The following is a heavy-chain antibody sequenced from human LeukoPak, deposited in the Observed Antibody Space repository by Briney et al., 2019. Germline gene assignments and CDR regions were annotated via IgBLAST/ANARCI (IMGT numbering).Heavy chain of an antibody. Sequence: GGSLRLSCAASGFTFSSDAMSWVRQAPGKGLRWVSAISGSGGSTYYADSVKGRFNISRDNSKSTLYLQMNSLRSEDTAVYYCAKVGPLGCSCYWCDAFDTWGQGTMVTVSS. V-gene: IGHV3-23*01. CDR3: AKVGPLGCSCYWCDAFDT. CDR2: ISGSGGST. D-gene: IGHD2-15*01. J-gene: IGHJ3*02. CDR1: GFTFSSDA.